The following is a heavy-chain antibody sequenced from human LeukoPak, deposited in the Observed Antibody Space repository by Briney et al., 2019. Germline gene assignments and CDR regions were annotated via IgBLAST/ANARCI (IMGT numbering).Heavy chain of an antibody. V-gene: IGHV1-69*04. CDR2: IIPILGIA. Sequence: SVKVSCKASGGTFSSYAISWVRQAPGQGLEWMGRIIPILGIANYAQKFQDRVTITADKSTSTAYMELSSLRSEDTAVYYCASSETDCSSTSCYGMDVWGQGTTVTVSS. J-gene: IGHJ6*02. CDR3: ASSETDCSSTSCYGMDV. D-gene: IGHD2-2*01. CDR1: GGTFSSYA.